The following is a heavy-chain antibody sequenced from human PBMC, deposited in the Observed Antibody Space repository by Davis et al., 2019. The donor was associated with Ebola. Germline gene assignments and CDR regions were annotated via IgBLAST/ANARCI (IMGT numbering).Heavy chain of an antibody. V-gene: IGHV3-23*01. J-gene: IGHJ4*02. CDR1: GFSVSSDY. CDR2: ISGTTGNT. D-gene: IGHD3-3*01. CDR3: ATVSVFGGEY. Sequence: GESLKISCAASGFSVSSDYMSWVRQAPGKGLEWVSAISGTTGNTYYADSVKGRFTISRDNSKNTLYLQMNSLRAEDTAVYYCATVSVFGGEYWGQGTLVTVSS.